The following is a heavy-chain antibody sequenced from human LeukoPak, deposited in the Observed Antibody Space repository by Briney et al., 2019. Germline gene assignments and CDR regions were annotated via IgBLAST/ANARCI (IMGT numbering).Heavy chain of an antibody. J-gene: IGHJ4*02. Sequence: GGSLRLSCAASGFTFSSYWMSWVRQAPGKGLEWVANIKQDGSEKYYVDSVKGRFTISRDNAKNSLYLQMNSLRAEDTAVYYCARDYDILTNYHASFDYWGQGTLVTVSS. CDR3: ARDYDILTNYHASFDY. CDR1: GFTFSSYW. D-gene: IGHD3-9*01. CDR2: IKQDGSEK. V-gene: IGHV3-7*01.